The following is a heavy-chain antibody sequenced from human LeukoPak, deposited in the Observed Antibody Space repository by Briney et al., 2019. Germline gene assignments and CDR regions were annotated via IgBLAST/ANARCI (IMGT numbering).Heavy chain of an antibody. V-gene: IGHV3-23*01. J-gene: IGHJ6*02. CDR1: GFTFSSYA. Sequence: PGGSLRLSCAASGFTFSSYAMSWVRQAPGKGLEWVSAITDSGGSTYHADSVKGRFTISRDNSKNTLYLQMNSLRAEDTAVYYCAKDSRPHYYYYYGMDVWGQGTTVTVSS. CDR2: ITDSGGST. CDR3: AKDSRPHYYYYYGMDV.